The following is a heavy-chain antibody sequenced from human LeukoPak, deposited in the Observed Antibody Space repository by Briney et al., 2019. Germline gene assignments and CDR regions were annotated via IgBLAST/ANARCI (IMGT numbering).Heavy chain of an antibody. Sequence: GGSLRLSCAASGFTFSNAWMSWVRQAPGKGLEWVGRIKSRTDGGTTDYAAPVKGRFTISRDDSKNTLYLQMNSLKTEDTAVYYCTTAVVGATPHVYWGQGTLVTVSS. CDR3: TTAVVGATPHVY. CDR2: IKSRTDGGTT. J-gene: IGHJ4*02. V-gene: IGHV3-15*01. D-gene: IGHD1-26*01. CDR1: GFTFSNAW.